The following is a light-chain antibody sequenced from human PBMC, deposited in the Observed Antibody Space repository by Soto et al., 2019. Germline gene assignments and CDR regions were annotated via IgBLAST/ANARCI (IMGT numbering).Light chain of an antibody. J-gene: IGKJ1*01. V-gene: IGKV1-6*01. CDR1: QGISTY. Sequence: IPITQSPSSLSASVGDRVTITCRASQGISTYLNWYQQKPGKTPRLLIYAASSLQSGVPSRFSGSGSGTYFTLTISSLQSEDFESYYCLQDYDYPRTFCQGHKVDIK. CDR3: LQDYDYPRT. CDR2: AAS.